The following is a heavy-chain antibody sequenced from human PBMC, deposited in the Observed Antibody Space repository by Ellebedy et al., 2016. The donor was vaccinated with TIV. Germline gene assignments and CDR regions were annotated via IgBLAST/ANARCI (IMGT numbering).Heavy chain of an antibody. CDR3: ARDLFSDSPAFDY. Sequence: ASVKVSCXASGYRFISNGIGWVRQAPGQGPEWMGWISAYNGDTNYAQKFQGRLTLTTDSSTSTAYMELRSLRSDDTAVYYCARDLFSDSPAFDYWGQGTLVTVSS. J-gene: IGHJ4*02. V-gene: IGHV1-18*01. CDR2: ISAYNGDT. CDR1: GYRFISNG.